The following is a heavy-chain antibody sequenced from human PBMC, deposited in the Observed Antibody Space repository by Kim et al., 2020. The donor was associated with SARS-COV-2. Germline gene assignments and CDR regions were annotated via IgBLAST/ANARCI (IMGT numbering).Heavy chain of an antibody. D-gene: IGHD6-13*01. CDR3: AKDRIAAAALNYYYGMDV. CDR1: GFTFDDYA. V-gene: IGHV3-9*01. CDR2: ISWNSGSI. J-gene: IGHJ6*02. Sequence: GGSLRLSCAASGFTFDDYAMHWVRQAPGKGLEWVSGISWNSGSIGYADSVKGRFTISRDNAKNSLYLQMNSLRAEDTALYYCAKDRIAAAALNYYYGMDVWGQGTTVTVSS.